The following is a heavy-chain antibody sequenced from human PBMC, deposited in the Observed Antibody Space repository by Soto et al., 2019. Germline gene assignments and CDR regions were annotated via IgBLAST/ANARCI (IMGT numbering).Heavy chain of an antibody. CDR2: ISGNGGRT. Sequence: GGSLRLSCAASGFTFSSYAMTWVRQAPGKGLEWVSSISGNGGRTYYADSVKGRFTISRDNSKKKLYLQMNSLRPEDTAVYYCAKDVGLRGMYSTSSFDYWGQGTLVTVSS. CDR1: GFTFSSYA. J-gene: IGHJ4*02. D-gene: IGHD6-13*01. V-gene: IGHV3-23*01. CDR3: AKDVGLRGMYSTSSFDY.